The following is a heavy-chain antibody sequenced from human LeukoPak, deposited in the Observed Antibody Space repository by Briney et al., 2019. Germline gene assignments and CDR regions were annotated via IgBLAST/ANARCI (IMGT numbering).Heavy chain of an antibody. V-gene: IGHV3-30*04. CDR2: ISYDGSNK. CDR1: GFTFSSYA. J-gene: IGHJ4*02. CDR3: AKGRAVSGPFDS. Sequence: PGGSLRLSCAASGFTFSSYAMHWVRQAPGKGLEWVAVISYDGSNKYYADSVKGRFTISRDNSKNTLYLQMSSLRAGDTAVYYCAKGRAVSGPFDSWGQGTLVTVSS. D-gene: IGHD6-19*01.